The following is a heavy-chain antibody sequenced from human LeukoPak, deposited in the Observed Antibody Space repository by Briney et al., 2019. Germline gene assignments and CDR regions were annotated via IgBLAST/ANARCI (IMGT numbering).Heavy chain of an antibody. V-gene: IGHV1-69*05. CDR3: ARVRVDYYYYYMDV. CDR2: IIPISGTA. CDR1: GGTFSSYA. Sequence: ASVKVSCKASGGTFSSYAISWVRQAPGQGLEWMGGIIPISGTANYAQKFQGRVTITTDESTSTAYMELSSLRSEDTAVYYCARVRVDYYYYYMDVWGKGTTVTVSS. J-gene: IGHJ6*03.